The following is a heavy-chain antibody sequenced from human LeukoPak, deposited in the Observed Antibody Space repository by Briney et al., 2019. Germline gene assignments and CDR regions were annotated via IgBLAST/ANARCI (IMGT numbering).Heavy chain of an antibody. D-gene: IGHD6-13*01. CDR2: IIPILGIA. Sequence: ASVKVSCKASGYTFISFDINWVRQAPGQGLEWMGRIIPILGIANYAQKFQGRVTITADKSTSTAYMELSSLRSEDTAVYYCATLSEPDQLAALYGMDVWGQGTTVTVSS. J-gene: IGHJ6*02. V-gene: IGHV1-69*04. CDR1: GYTFISFD. CDR3: ATLSEPDQLAALYGMDV.